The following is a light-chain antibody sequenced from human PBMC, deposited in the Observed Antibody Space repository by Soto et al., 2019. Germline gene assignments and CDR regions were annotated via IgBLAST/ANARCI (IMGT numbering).Light chain of an antibody. CDR2: ATF. J-gene: IGKJ1*01. CDR3: QHSYGTPRT. V-gene: IGKV1-39*01. Sequence: DIQMTQSPSSLSASVGDRVTITCRASQSISSYLNWYQQKPGKAPKLLIYATFNLQSGVPSRFSGSGSGTDFTLTISSLQPEDFATYYCQHSYGTPRTFGQGTKVDIK. CDR1: QSISSY.